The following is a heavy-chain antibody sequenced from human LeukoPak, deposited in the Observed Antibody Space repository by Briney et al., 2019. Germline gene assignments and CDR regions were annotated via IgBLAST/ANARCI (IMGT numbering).Heavy chain of an antibody. Sequence: GESLKISCMGSGYSFTSYWISWVRQMPGKGLEWMGRIDPSDSYTNYSPSFQGHVTISADKSISTAYLQWSSPKASDTAMYYCAQVMMAFDIWGQGTMVTVSS. CDR2: IDPSDSYT. CDR3: AQVMMAFDI. D-gene: IGHD3-16*01. J-gene: IGHJ3*02. V-gene: IGHV5-10-1*01. CDR1: GYSFTSYW.